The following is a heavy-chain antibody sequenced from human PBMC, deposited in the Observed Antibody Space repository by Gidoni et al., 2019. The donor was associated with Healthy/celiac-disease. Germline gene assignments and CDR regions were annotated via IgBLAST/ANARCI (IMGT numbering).Heavy chain of an antibody. CDR3: NYDRGYYYGMDV. J-gene: IGHJ6*02. V-gene: IGHV3-21*01. CDR1: GFTFSSYS. D-gene: IGHD3-22*01. CDR2: ISSSSSYI. Sequence: EVQLVESGGGLVKPGGSLRLSCAASGFTFSSYSMNWVRQAPGKGLEWVSSISSSSSYIYYADSVKGRFTISRDNAKNSLYLQMNSLRAEDTAVYYCNYDRGYYYGMDVWGQGTTVTVSS.